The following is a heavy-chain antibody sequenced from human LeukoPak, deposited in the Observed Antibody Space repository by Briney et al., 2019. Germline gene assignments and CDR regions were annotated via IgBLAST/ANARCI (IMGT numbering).Heavy chain of an antibody. CDR3: AAYDSSGYYTGGFDY. J-gene: IGHJ4*02. CDR1: GGSISSSNW. CDR2: IYHSGST. Sequence: SETLSLTCAVSGGSISSSNWWNWVRQPPGKGLGWIGQIYHSGSTNYNPSLKTRVTISVDKSKSQFSLNLTSVTAADTAVYYCAAYDSSGYYTGGFDYWGQGTLVTVSS. V-gene: IGHV4-4*02. D-gene: IGHD3-22*01.